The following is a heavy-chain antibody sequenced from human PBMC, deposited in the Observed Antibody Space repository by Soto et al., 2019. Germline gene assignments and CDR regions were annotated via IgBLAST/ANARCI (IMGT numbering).Heavy chain of an antibody. Sequence: SVRVSSKAYGGTFSSYTISLVRQAPGQGLEWMGTIIPILGIANYAQKFQGRVTITADKSTSTAYMELNSLRSEDTAVYYCARLTGGYFDYWGQGTLVTVSS. V-gene: IGHV1-69*02. CDR3: ARLTGGYFDY. D-gene: IGHD7-27*01. CDR1: GGTFSSYT. J-gene: IGHJ4*02. CDR2: IIPILGIA.